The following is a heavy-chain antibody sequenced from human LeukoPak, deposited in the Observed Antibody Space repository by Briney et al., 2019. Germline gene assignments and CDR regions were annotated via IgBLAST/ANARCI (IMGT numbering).Heavy chain of an antibody. CDR2: IHPYGGST. Sequence: DSVKVSCKASGYTFTSYYMHCERHTLGQRPERKCIIHPYGGSTTYAQTSQGRVTMTRDTSTSTVYMELSSLRSEDTAVYYCARGAAMLELDYWGQGTLVTVYS. J-gene: IGHJ4*02. CDR3: ARGAAMLELDY. CDR1: GYTFTSYY. D-gene: IGHD5-18*01. V-gene: IGHV1-46*01.